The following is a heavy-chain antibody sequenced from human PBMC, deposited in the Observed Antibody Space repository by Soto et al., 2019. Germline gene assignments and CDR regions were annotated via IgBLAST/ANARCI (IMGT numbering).Heavy chain of an antibody. J-gene: IGHJ4*02. CDR2: INHRGST. CDR1: GGSFSGYF. V-gene: IGHV4-34*02. Sequence: QVQLQQWGAGLLKPSETLSLTCAVHGGSFSGYFWTWIRQTPGKGLEWIGEINHRGSTNYNPSLESHATMSVATSKNHFSLRLRSVTAADTAVYYCSRRGPTYSGSGIHNGVVDFWGQGTRVAVSS. D-gene: IGHD3-10*01. CDR3: SRRGPTYSGSGIHNGVVDF.